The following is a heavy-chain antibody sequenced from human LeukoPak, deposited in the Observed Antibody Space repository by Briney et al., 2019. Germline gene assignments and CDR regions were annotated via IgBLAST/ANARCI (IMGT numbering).Heavy chain of an antibody. CDR3: AREYYYDSSGYPY. CDR2: INPNSGGT. V-gene: IGHV1-2*02. J-gene: IGHJ4*02. CDR1: GYTFTGYY. Sequence: ASVKVSCKASGYTFTGYYMHWVRQAPGQGLEWMGGINPNSGGTNYAQKFQGRVTMTRDTSISTAYMELSRLRSDDTAVYYCAREYYYDSSGYPYWGQGTLVTVSS. D-gene: IGHD3-22*01.